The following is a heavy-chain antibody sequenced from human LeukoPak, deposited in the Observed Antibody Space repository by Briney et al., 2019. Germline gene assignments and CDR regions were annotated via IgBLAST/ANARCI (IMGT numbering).Heavy chain of an antibody. V-gene: IGHV3-30*02. CDR1: GFAFSTYG. D-gene: IGHD2-21*01. J-gene: IGHJ4*02. CDR3: ARVGMVSYSFDY. CDR2: IRYDGSNK. Sequence: GGSLRLSCAASGFAFSTYGMHWVRQAPGKGLEWVAFIRYDGSNKYYADSVKGRFTISRDNAKNTLYLQMNSLTVEDTAVYYCARVGMVSYSFDYWGQGTLVTVSS.